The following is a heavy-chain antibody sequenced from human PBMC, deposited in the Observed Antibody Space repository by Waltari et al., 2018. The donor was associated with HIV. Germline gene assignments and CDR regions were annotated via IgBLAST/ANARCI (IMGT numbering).Heavy chain of an antibody. J-gene: IGHJ4*02. CDR2: ISSSGSTI. D-gene: IGHD3-22*01. Sequence: LVQPGGSLRLSCAASGFTFSNYEMNWVRQAPGKGLEWISYISSSGSTIYYADSVKGRLTISRDNAKNSLYVQMNSLRAEDTAVYYCARSGLYDTSGYYAPFGYWGQGTLVTVSS. CDR3: ARSGLYDTSGYYAPFGY. CDR1: GFTFSNYE. V-gene: IGHV3-48*03.